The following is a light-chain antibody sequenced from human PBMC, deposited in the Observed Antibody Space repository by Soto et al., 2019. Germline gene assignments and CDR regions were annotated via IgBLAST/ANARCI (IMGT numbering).Light chain of an antibody. CDR2: DNN. J-gene: IGLJ2*01. CDR1: SSNIGNNS. Sequence: QSVLTQPPSVSAAPGQKVTISCSGSSSNIGNNSVSWYQQLPGTAPKLLIYDNNKRPSGIPDRFSGSKSGTSATLGITGLKTGDEADYYCGTWDSSLSAVFGGGTQLTVL. CDR3: GTWDSSLSAV. V-gene: IGLV1-51*01.